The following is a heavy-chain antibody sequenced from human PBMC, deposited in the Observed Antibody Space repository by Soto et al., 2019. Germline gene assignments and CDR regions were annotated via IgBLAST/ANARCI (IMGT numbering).Heavy chain of an antibody. CDR1: GDSVSSNGTA. D-gene: IGHD3-3*01. CDR2: TYYRSKWYN. CDR3: SKGSVFGVVISTDAFDI. J-gene: IGHJ3*02. Sequence: SQTLSLTCAISGDSVSSNGTAWNWIRQSPSRGLEWLGRTYYRSKWYNDYAVSVKSRITINPDTSKNQFSLQLNSVTPEDTAVYYCSKGSVFGVVISTDAFDIWGQGTMVTVSS. V-gene: IGHV6-1*01.